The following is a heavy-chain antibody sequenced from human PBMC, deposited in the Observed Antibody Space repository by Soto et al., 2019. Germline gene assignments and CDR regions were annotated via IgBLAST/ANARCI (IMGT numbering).Heavy chain of an antibody. CDR3: AKDLAHPYYYDSSGYPYGMDV. V-gene: IGHV3-23*01. J-gene: IGHJ6*02. CDR1: GFTFSSYA. D-gene: IGHD3-22*01. Sequence: GGSLRLSCAASGFTFSSYAMSWVRQAPGKGLEWVSAISGSGGSTYYADSVKGRFTISRDNSKNTLYLQMNSLRAEDTAVYYCAKDLAHPYYYDSSGYPYGMDVWGQGTTVTVSS. CDR2: ISGSGGST.